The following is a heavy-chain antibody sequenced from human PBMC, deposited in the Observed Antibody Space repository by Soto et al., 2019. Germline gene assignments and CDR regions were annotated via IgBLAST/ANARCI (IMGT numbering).Heavy chain of an antibody. V-gene: IGHV3-7*01. CDR1: GFTFSSYW. CDR2: IKQDGSEK. CDR3: EIFGSSWMNYFDY. J-gene: IGHJ4*02. D-gene: IGHD2-15*01. Sequence: EVQLVESGGGLVQPGGSLRLSCAASGFTFSSYWMSWVRQAPGKGLEWVANIKQDGSEKYYVDSVKGRFTISRDNAKNSLYVQMNSRKADDSDVSYCEIFGSSWMNYFDYWGQGTLVTVSS.